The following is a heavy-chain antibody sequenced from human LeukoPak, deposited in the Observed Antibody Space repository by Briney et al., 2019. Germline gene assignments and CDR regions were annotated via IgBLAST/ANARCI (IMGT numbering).Heavy chain of an antibody. CDR1: GGSISSGDYY. Sequence: SETLSLTCTVSGGSISSGDYYWSWIRQPPGKGLEWIGYIYYSGSTYYNPSLKSRVTISVDTSKNQFSLKLSSVTAADTAVYYCARAGGCYEIYNWFDPWGQGTLVTVSS. D-gene: IGHD1-26*01. J-gene: IGHJ5*02. V-gene: IGHV4-30-4*08. CDR3: ARAGGCYEIYNWFDP. CDR2: IYYSGST.